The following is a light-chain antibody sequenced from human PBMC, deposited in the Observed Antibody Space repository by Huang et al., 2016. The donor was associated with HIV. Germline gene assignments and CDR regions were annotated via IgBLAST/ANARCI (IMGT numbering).Light chain of an antibody. Sequence: EIVMTQSPATLSVSPGQRATLSCRANRSVSTNLAWYQQRHGQATRLLLYGSSTRAPGIPGRFSGGGSGTDFSLTISSLQSEDFALYYCHQYNNWLLSFGGGTRV. CDR3: HQYNNWLLS. CDR1: RSVSTN. V-gene: IGKV3-15*01. J-gene: IGKJ4*01. CDR2: GSS.